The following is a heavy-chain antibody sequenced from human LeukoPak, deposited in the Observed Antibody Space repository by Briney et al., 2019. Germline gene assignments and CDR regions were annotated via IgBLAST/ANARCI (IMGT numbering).Heavy chain of an antibody. V-gene: IGHV1-2*02. D-gene: IGHD6-13*01. Sequence: GASVKVSCKASGYTFTGYYMHWVRQAPGQGLEWMGWINPNSGGTNYAQKFQGRVTMTRDTSISTAYMELSRLRSDDTAAYYCAREDSAAGTVFDYWGQGTLVTVSS. J-gene: IGHJ4*02. CDR2: INPNSGGT. CDR1: GYTFTGYY. CDR3: AREDSAAGTVFDY.